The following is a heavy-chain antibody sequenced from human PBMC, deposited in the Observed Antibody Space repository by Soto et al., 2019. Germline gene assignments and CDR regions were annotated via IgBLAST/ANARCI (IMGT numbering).Heavy chain of an antibody. J-gene: IGHJ6*03. D-gene: IGHD2-2*01. V-gene: IGHV4-59*01. CDR3: ARATCSTSCYYYYYYMDV. Sequence: QVQLQESGPGLVKPSETLSLTCTVSGGSISSYYWSWIRQPPGKGLEWIGYIYYSGSTNYNPSLKSRVTISVDTSKNQFSLKLSSVTAADTAVYYCARATCSTSCYYYYYYMDVWGKGTTVTVSS. CDR1: GGSISSYY. CDR2: IYYSGST.